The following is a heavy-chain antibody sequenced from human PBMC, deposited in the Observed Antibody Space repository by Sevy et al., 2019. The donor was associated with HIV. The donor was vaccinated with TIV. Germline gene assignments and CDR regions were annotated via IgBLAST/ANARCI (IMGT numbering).Heavy chain of an antibody. Sequence: GGSLRLSCAASRFTFKTYWMSWVRQAPGKGLEWVGNIKEDGSAKYYADSVRGRLTISRDNAKNSLYLQMSSLRVKETAVYYCARDSPGYGGYSYWGQGTLVTVSS. V-gene: IGHV3-7*01. CDR2: IKEDGSAK. D-gene: IGHD1-26*01. J-gene: IGHJ4*01. CDR1: RFTFKTYW. CDR3: ARDSPGYGGYSY.